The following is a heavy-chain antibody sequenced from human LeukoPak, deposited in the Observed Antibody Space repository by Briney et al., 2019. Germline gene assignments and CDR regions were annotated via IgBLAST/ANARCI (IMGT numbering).Heavy chain of an antibody. Sequence: ASVKVSCKGSGYTLSNHAFSWVRQAPGQGLEWMGWISGDKGNTEYVQKFQGRVTMTTDTSTRTAYMELRSLRSDDTAVYYCARYDSGYFDYWGQGTLVTVSS. CDR1: GYTLSNHA. V-gene: IGHV1-18*04. J-gene: IGHJ4*02. D-gene: IGHD3-10*01. CDR2: ISGDKGNT. CDR3: ARYDSGYFDY.